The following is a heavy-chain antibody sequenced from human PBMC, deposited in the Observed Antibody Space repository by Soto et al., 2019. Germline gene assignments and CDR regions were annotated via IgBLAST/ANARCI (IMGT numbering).Heavy chain of an antibody. V-gene: IGHV3-7*01. D-gene: IGHD1-7*01. CDR1: GFTFSSYW. Sequence: GGSLRLSCAASGFTFSSYWMSWVRQAPGKGLEWVANIKQDGSEKYYVDSVKGRFTISRDNAKNSLYLQMNSLRAEDTAVYYCAREPYNWSYYPDLYYFDYWGQGTLVTVSS. J-gene: IGHJ4*02. CDR2: IKQDGSEK. CDR3: AREPYNWSYYPDLYYFDY.